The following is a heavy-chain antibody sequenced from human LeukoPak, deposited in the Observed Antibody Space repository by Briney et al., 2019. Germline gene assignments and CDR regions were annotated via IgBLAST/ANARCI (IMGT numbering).Heavy chain of an antibody. CDR3: ARIGVDAFDI. CDR2: IGTDGDA. CDR1: GFTFSSYD. J-gene: IGHJ3*02. V-gene: IGHV3-13*01. Sequence: GGSLRLSCAASGFTFSSYDMHWVRQATGKGLEWVSAIGTDGDAFYPGSVKGRFTISRDNAENSLYLQMNSLRAEDTAVYYCARIGVDAFDIWGQGTMVTVSS.